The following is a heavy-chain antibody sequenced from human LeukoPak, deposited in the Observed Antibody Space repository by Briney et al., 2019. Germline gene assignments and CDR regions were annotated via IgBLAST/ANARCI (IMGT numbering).Heavy chain of an antibody. J-gene: IGHJ4*02. CDR1: GYTFTGYY. CDR3: ARGSGSGWETFDY. Sequence: ASVKVSCKASGYTFTGYYMHWVRQAPGQGLEWMGWINPNSGGTNYAQKFQGWVTMTRDTSISTAYMELSRLRSDDTAVYYCARGSGSGWETFDYWGQGTLVTVSS. D-gene: IGHD6-19*01. CDR2: INPNSGGT. V-gene: IGHV1-2*04.